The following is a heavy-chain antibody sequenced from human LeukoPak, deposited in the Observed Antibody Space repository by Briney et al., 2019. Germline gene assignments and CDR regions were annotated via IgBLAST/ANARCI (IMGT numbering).Heavy chain of an antibody. J-gene: IGHJ4*02. CDR2: ISWNSGSI. Sequence: GRSLRLSCAASGFTFDDYAMHWVRQAPGKGLEWVSGISWNSGSIGYADSVKGRFTISRDNAKNSLYLQMNSLRAEDTAVYYCAKDRYYYDSSGHFDYWGQGTLVTVSS. V-gene: IGHV3-9*01. D-gene: IGHD3-22*01. CDR1: GFTFDDYA. CDR3: AKDRYYYDSSGHFDY.